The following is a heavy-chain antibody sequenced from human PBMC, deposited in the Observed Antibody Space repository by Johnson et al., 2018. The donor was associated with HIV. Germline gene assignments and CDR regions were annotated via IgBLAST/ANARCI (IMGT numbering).Heavy chain of an antibody. CDR3: ARACRDGYTCDAFDI. D-gene: IGHD5-24*01. V-gene: IGHV3-30*03. CDR1: GFTFSSYG. J-gene: IGHJ3*02. Sequence: QVQLVESGGGVVQPGRSLRLSCAASGFTFSSYGMHWVRQAPGKGLEWVAVISYDGSNKYYADSVKGRFTISIDNSKNTLYLQMNSLRAEDTAVYYCARACRDGYTCDAFDIWGQGTMVTVSS. CDR2: ISYDGSNK.